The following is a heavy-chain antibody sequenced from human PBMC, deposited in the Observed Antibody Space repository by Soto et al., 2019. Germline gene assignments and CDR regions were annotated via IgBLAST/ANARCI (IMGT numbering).Heavy chain of an antibody. J-gene: IGHJ4*02. CDR3: AQWLLPEAPFDY. Sequence: LTCTVSGGSISSSSYYWGWIRQPPGKGLEWIGSIYYSGSTYYNPSLKSRVTISVDTSKNQFSLKLSSVTAADTAVYYCAQWLLPEAPFDYWGQGTLVTVSS. V-gene: IGHV4-39*01. CDR2: IYYSGST. CDR1: GGSISSSSYY. D-gene: IGHD3-22*01.